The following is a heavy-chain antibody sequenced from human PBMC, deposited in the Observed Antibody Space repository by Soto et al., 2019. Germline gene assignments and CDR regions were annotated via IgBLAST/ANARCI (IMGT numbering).Heavy chain of an antibody. V-gene: IGHV3-74*01. J-gene: IGHJ1*01. CDR2: ISTDASST. Sequence: VQLVESGGGLVQPGGSLRLSCAASGFTFSSYWMHWVRQAPGKGLVWVSSISTDASSTSYADPVKGRFTISRDNAKNTLYRQMNSVRAEDTAVYYCARLPNKSPQNWGQGTLVIVSP. CDR3: ARLPNKSPQN. CDR1: GFTFSSYW.